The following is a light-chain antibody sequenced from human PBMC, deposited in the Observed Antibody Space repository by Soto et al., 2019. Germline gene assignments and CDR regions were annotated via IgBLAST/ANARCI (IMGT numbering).Light chain of an antibody. CDR1: QSISSW. Sequence: DIQMTQSPSTLSASVGDRVTITCRASQSISSWLAWYQQKPGKAPKLLIYKASSSESGVPSRFSGSGSGTGFTLTISSLQPDDFATYYCQQYNSYWTFGQWTKVDIK. V-gene: IGKV1-5*03. CDR2: KAS. CDR3: QQYNSYWT. J-gene: IGKJ1*01.